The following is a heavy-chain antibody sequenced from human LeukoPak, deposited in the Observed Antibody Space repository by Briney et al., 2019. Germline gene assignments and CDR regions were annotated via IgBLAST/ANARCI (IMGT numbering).Heavy chain of an antibody. V-gene: IGHV4-59*01. Sequence: SETLSLTCTVSGGSISSDHWNWIRQPPGKGLEWIGCIYYSGRTYYNPSLKSRVTISVDMSKSQLSLRLTSVTAADTAVYYCARKNDFDIWGQGTSVTVSS. CDR2: IYYSGRT. CDR1: GGSISSDH. J-gene: IGHJ3*02. CDR3: ARKNDFDI. D-gene: IGHD1-1*01.